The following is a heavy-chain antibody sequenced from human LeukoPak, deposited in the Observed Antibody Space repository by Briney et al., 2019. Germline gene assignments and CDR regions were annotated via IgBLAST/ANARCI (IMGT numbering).Heavy chain of an antibody. CDR2: LSGTGDST. J-gene: IGHJ4*02. CDR3: TKGSGSSRPYYFDY. CDR1: GFTFSSYA. Sequence: PGGSLRLSCAASGFTFSSYAMSWVRQAPGKGLEWVSALSGTGDSTYYTDSVKGRFTTSRDNSKSTLFLQMNSLRAEDTAVYYCTKGSGSSRPYYFDYWGQGILVTVSS. D-gene: IGHD6-6*01. V-gene: IGHV3-23*01.